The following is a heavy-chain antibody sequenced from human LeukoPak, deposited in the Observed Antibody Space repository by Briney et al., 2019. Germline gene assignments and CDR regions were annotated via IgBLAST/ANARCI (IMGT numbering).Heavy chain of an antibody. D-gene: IGHD6-13*01. Sequence: ASVKVSCKASGYTFTSYDINWVRQATGQGLEWMGWMNPNSGNTGYAQKFQGRVTMTRNTSISTAYMELSSLRAEDTAVYYCARKTPGTHPFDYWGQGTLVTVSP. CDR2: MNPNSGNT. J-gene: IGHJ4*02. CDR3: ARKTPGTHPFDY. CDR1: GYTFTSYD. V-gene: IGHV1-8*01.